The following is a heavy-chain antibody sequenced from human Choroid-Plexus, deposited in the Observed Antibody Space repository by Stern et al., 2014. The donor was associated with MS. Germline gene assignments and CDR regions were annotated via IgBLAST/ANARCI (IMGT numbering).Heavy chain of an antibody. Sequence: VQLVESGGGVVQPGRPLRLSCAASGFSFSSFGMHWVRQAPGKGLEWVALISYDGSKDSADSVKGRFAISRDNSKNTLYLQMNSLRAEETAVYYCAKDRKYLTFFFAFGGKGSRVTVSS. CDR2: ISYDGSK. V-gene: IGHV3-30*18. CDR3: AKDRKYLTFFFAF. CDR1: GFSFSSFG. J-gene: IGHJ4*02. D-gene: IGHD2/OR15-2a*01.